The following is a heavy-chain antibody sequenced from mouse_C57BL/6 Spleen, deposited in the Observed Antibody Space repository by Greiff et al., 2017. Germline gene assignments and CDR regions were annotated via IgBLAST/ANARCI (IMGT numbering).Heavy chain of an antibody. D-gene: IGHD3-1*01. CDR1: GFTFSNYW. J-gene: IGHJ2*01. V-gene: IGHV6-3*01. CDR3: TTGLHFDY. Sequence: EVKLMESGGGLVQPGGSMKLSCVASGFTFSNYWMNWVRQSPEKGLEWVAQIRLKSDNYATHYAESVKGRFTISRDDSKSSVYLQMNNLRAEDTGIYYCTTGLHFDYWGQGTTLTVSS. CDR2: IRLKSDNYAT.